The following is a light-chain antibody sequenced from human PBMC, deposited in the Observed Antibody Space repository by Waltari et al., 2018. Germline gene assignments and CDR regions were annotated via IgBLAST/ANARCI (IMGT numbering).Light chain of an antibody. J-gene: IGLJ3*02. CDR1: TGAVAGDFY. V-gene: IGLV7-43*01. CDR2: GST. Sequence: QTVVTQEPSLTVSSGGTVTLTCASSTGAVAGDFYPSWFQQMPGQAPRALIFGSTNKYSWTPARFSGSLLGGKAALTLSGAQPEDEADYYCLLHFGGDQLVFGGGTKLTVL. CDR3: LLHFGGDQLV.